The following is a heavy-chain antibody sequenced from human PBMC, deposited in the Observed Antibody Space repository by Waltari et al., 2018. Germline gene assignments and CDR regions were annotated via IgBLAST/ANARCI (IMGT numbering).Heavy chain of an antibody. J-gene: IGHJ4*02. Sequence: EVQLVESGGGLVQPGGSLRLSCAASGFTFSNYEMNWVRQAPGKGMEWVSYITSSSGNILYADSVKGRFSISRDNAKNSLYLQMNSLRAEDTAVYYCASYLRGYSFDYWGQGTLVTVSS. V-gene: IGHV3-48*03. D-gene: IGHD5-18*01. CDR1: GFTFSNYE. CDR2: ITSSSGNI. CDR3: ASYLRGYSFDY.